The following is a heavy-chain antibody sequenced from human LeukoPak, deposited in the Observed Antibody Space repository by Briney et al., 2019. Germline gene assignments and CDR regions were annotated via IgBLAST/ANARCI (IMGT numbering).Heavy chain of an antibody. Sequence: GGSLRLSCAASGFTFSSYGMNWVRQAPGKGLEWVAVIWYDGSNKYYVDSVKGRFTISRDNSKNTLYLQMNSLRAEDTAVYYCARDLIYSNYGAFDYWGQGTLVTVSS. J-gene: IGHJ4*02. D-gene: IGHD4-11*01. CDR1: GFTFSSYG. CDR2: IWYDGSNK. V-gene: IGHV3-33*01. CDR3: ARDLIYSNYGAFDY.